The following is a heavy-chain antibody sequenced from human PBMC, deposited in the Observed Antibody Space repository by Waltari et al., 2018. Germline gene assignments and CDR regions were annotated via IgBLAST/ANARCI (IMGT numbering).Heavy chain of an antibody. CDR3: ATVGYYGSGSWYYFDY. CDR2: CGPEYVET. Sequence: QVQLVQSGAEVKKPGASVKVSCKVSGHTLTELSMHWVRQAPGKGLEWMGGCGPEYVETSYAQKFQARVTMTEDTSTDTAYMELSSLRSEYTAVYYCATVGYYGSGSWYYFDYWGQGTLVTVSS. CDR1: GHTLTELS. J-gene: IGHJ4*02. V-gene: IGHV1-24*01. D-gene: IGHD3-10*01.